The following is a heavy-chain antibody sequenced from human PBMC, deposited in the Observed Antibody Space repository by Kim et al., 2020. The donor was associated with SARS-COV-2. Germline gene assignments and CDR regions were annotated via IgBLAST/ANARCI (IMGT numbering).Heavy chain of an antibody. V-gene: IGHV3-30*04. J-gene: IGHJ4*02. CDR3: ARVRGGYGANPPDY. CDR2: ISYDGSNK. CDR1: GFTFSSYA. Sequence: GGSLRLSCAASGFTFSSYAMHWVRQAPGKGLEWVAVISYDGSNKYYADSVKGRFTISRDNSKNTLYLQMNSLRAEDTAVYYCARVRGGYGANPPDYWGQGTLVTVSS. D-gene: IGHD3-10*01.